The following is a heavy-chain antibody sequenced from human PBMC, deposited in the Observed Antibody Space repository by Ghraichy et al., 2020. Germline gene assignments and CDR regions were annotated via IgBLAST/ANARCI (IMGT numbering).Heavy chain of an antibody. CDR3: AKLFPRIVVVPAAGMDV. CDR1: RFNFSNYA. CDR2: ISGSGDST. D-gene: IGHD2-2*01. V-gene: IGHV3-23*01. Sequence: GGSLRLSCAASRFNFSNYAMTWVRQAPGKGLEWVSAISGSGDSTYYADSGKGRFTISRDNSKNTLYLQMNSLRAEDTAVYYCAKLFPRIVVVPAAGMDVWGQGTTVTVSS. J-gene: IGHJ6*02.